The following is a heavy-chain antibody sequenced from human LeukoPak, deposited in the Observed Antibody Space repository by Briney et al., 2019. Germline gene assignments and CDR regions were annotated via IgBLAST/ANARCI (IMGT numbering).Heavy chain of an antibody. V-gene: IGHV4-59*01. D-gene: IGHD2-15*01. CDR3: ARAGSCSGGSCYIWFDP. CDR2: IYYSGST. J-gene: IGHJ5*02. CDR1: GGSISSYY. Sequence: PSETLSLTCTVSGGSISSYYWSWIRQPPGKGLEWIGYIYYSGSTNYNPSLKSRVTISVDTSKNQFSLKLSSVTAADTAVYYCARAGSCSGGSCYIWFDPWGQGTLVTVSS.